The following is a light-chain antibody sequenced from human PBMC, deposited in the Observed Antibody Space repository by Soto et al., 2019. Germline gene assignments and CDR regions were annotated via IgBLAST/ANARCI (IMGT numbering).Light chain of an antibody. CDR3: AAWDDSLNGPV. CDR1: SSNIGSNA. J-gene: IGLJ3*02. CDR2: NSN. Sequence: SVLTQPPSASGTPGQRVTISCSGSSSNIGSNAVNWYQQLPGTAPKLLIYNSNQRPSGVPDRFSGSKSGTSASLAISGLQSEDEADYNCAAWDDSLNGPVFGGGTKLTVL. V-gene: IGLV1-44*01.